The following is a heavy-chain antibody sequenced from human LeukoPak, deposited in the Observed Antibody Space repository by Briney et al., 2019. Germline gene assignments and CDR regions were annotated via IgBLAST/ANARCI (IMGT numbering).Heavy chain of an antibody. D-gene: IGHD2-2*02. CDR1: GYTFTGH. Sequence: ASVKVSCKASGYTFTGHMHWVRQAPGQGLEWMGWINPNSGGTNYAQKFQGRVTMTRDTSISTAYMELSGLRSDNTAVYYCARVVVPAAILGGRSLLNWFDPWGQGTLVTVSS. V-gene: IGHV1-2*02. CDR2: INPNSGGT. J-gene: IGHJ5*02. CDR3: ARVVVPAAILGGRSLLNWFDP.